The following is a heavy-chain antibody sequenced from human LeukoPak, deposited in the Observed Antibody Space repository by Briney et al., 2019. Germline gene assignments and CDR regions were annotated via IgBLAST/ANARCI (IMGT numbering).Heavy chain of an antibody. D-gene: IGHD3-22*01. Sequence: SVKVSCKASGGTFITYGINWVRQAPGQGLEWMGGIVPMFGIANYAQKFQGRVTITTDESSTTAYMELSSLRAEDTALYYCAKGGSGYFADLWGQGTLVTVSS. CDR1: GGTFITYG. CDR2: IVPMFGIA. J-gene: IGHJ5*02. V-gene: IGHV1-69*05. CDR3: AKGGSGYFADL.